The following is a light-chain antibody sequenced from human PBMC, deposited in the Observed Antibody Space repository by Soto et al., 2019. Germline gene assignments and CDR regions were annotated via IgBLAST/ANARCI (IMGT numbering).Light chain of an antibody. CDR1: QSVSSN. CDR3: QQYNNWPPPT. CDR2: GAS. V-gene: IGKV3-15*01. J-gene: IGKJ4*01. Sequence: EIVITQSPATLSVSPGERATLSCRASQSVSSNLAWYQQKPGQAPRLLIYGASTRATGIPARFSGSGSGTEFTLTISSLQSEDFADYYCQQYNNWPPPTFGGGTKVEIK.